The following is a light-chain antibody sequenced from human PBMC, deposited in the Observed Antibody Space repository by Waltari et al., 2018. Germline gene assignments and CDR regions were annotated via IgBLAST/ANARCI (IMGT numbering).Light chain of an antibody. V-gene: IGKV3-11*01. J-gene: IGKJ4*01. CDR3: QQRSNWLLT. Sequence: EVVLTQSPATLSLSPGERAKLSCRASQSVASYLAWYQQKPGQAPRLLIYDASNRATGIPARFSGSGSGTDFTLTISSLEPEDFAVYYCQQRSNWLLTFGGGTKVEIK. CDR2: DAS. CDR1: QSVASY.